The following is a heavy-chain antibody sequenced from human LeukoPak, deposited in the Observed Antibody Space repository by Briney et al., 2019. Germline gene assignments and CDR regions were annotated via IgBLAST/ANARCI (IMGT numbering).Heavy chain of an antibody. CDR1: GFTFDDYA. V-gene: IGHV3-9*01. J-gene: IGHJ4*02. CDR2: ISWNSGSI. Sequence: PGGSLRLSCAASGFTFDDYAMHWVPQAPGKGLEWVSGISWNSGSIGYADSVKGRFTISRDNAKNSLYLQMNSLRAEDTALYYCAKDREDYGDLPDYWGQGTLVTVSS. D-gene: IGHD4-17*01. CDR3: AKDREDYGDLPDY.